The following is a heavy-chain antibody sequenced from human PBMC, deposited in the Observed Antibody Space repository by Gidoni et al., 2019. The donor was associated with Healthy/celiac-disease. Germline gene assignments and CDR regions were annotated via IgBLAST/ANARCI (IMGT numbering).Heavy chain of an antibody. J-gene: IGHJ6*02. CDR2: IIPIFGIA. CDR3: ASVWGVPVKSVDYGMDV. D-gene: IGHD3-16*01. CDR1: GGNFSSYA. V-gene: IGHV1-69*17. Sequence: QVQLVQSGAEVKKPGSSVKVSCKASGGNFSSYAISWVRQAPGQGLEWMGGIIPIFGIANYAQKFQGRVTITADKSTSTAYMELSSLRSEDTAVYYCASVWGVPVKSVDYGMDVWGQGTTVTVSS.